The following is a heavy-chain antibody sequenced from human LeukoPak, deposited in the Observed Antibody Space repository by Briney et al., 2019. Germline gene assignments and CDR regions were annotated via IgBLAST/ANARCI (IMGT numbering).Heavy chain of an antibody. V-gene: IGHV1-46*01. D-gene: IGHD2-2*01. CDR2: INPSGGST. CDR3: ARGCNIVVVPAAFCSWFDP. Sequence: ASVKVSCKASGYTFTSYAMNWVRQAPGQGLEWMGIINPSGGSTSYAQKFQGRVTMTRDTSTSTVYMELSSLRSEDTAVYYCARGCNIVVVPAAFCSWFDPWGQGTLVTVSS. J-gene: IGHJ5*02. CDR1: GYTFTSYA.